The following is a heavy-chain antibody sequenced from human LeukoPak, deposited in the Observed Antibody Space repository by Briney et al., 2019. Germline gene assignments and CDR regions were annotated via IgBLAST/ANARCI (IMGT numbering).Heavy chain of an antibody. CDR2: ISPSGGST. CDR1: GYTFTSYY. CDR3: ARGSDYDILTGYYWAPPSYYFDY. V-gene: IGHV1-46*03. Sequence: AASVKVSCKASGYTFTSYYMHWVRQAPGQGLEWMGIISPSGGSTSYAQKFQGRVTMTRDTSTSTVYMELSSLRSEDTAVYYCARGSDYDILTGYYWAPPSYYFDYWGQGTLVTVSS. D-gene: IGHD3-9*01. J-gene: IGHJ4*02.